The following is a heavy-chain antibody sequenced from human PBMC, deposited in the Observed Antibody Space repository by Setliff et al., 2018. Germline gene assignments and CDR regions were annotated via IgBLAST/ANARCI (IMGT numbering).Heavy chain of an antibody. CDR2: ISPYNGNT. D-gene: IGHD2-8*01. V-gene: IGHV1-18*01. Sequence: ASVKVSCKASGYTFTDFGVSWVRQAPGQGLEWVGWISPYNGNTYYAPKFQGTAIMTTDTATTTAYMEMKNLGSDDTAVYYCSRLVRYCTKTTCQRASGGEFWGQGTLVTVSS. CDR1: GYTFTDFG. CDR3: SRLVRYCTKTTCQRASGGEF. J-gene: IGHJ4*02.